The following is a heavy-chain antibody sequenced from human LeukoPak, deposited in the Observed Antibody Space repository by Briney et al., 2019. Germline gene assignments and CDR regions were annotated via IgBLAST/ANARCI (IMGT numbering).Heavy chain of an antibody. D-gene: IGHD6-19*01. CDR1: GGSFSGYY. CDR3: ARGGQWLVFFDY. J-gene: IGHJ4*02. Sequence: SETLSLTCADYGGSFSGYYWGWLRQPPGKGMEWIGEINHSGSTNYNPSLKSRVTISVDTSKNQFSLKLSSVTAADTAVYYCARGGQWLVFFDYWGQGTLVTVSS. CDR2: INHSGST. V-gene: IGHV4-34*01.